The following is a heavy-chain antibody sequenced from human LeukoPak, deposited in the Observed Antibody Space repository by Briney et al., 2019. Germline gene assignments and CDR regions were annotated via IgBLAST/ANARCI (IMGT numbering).Heavy chain of an antibody. J-gene: IGHJ3*02. CDR1: GFTFSSYS. V-gene: IGHV3-33*06. Sequence: GGSLRLSCAASGFTFSSYSMNWVRQAPGKGLEWVAVIWYDGSNKYYADFVKGRFTISRDNSKSTLYLQMNSLRAEDTAVYYCAKDDSSSLDAFDIWGQGTMVTVSS. CDR3: AKDDSSSLDAFDI. D-gene: IGHD6-13*01. CDR2: IWYDGSNK.